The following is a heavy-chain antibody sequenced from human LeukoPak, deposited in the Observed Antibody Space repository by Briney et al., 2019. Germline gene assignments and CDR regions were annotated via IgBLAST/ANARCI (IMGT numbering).Heavy chain of an antibody. Sequence: GGSLRLSCVASGFTFSSCWMHWVRQAPGKGLVWVSRINVDGRITTYADSVKGRFTISRDNSKNTLYLQMNSLRAEDTAVYYCARDHTGYSYGTDAFDIWGQGTMVTVSS. CDR1: GFTFSSCW. CDR3: ARDHTGYSYGTDAFDI. CDR2: INVDGRIT. V-gene: IGHV3-74*03. D-gene: IGHD5-18*01. J-gene: IGHJ3*02.